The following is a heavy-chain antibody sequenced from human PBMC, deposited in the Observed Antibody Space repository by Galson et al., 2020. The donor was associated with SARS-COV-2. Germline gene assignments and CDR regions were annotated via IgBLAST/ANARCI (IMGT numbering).Heavy chain of an antibody. CDR1: KDTFSNFW. D-gene: IGHD3-10*01. J-gene: IGHJ4*02. CDR2: IYPRDSDA. Sequence: GESLKISCKGSKDTFSNFWIGWVRQMPGKGLEWAGIIYPRDSDARYNPLFEGQVSMSVDKSISTAYLQWTSLKASDTAVYYCATRIRAVPQYWGQGTSVTDSS. CDR3: ATRIRAVPQY. V-gene: IGHV5-51*01.